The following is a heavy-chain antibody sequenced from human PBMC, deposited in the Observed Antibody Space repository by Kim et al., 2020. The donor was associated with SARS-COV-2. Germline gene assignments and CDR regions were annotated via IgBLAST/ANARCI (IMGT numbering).Heavy chain of an antibody. V-gene: IGHV4-59*11. CDR2: IYFTGST. J-gene: IGHJ5*02. D-gene: IGHD3-10*01. CDR1: GGSISSHY. CDR3: ARGPSAWRFDP. Sequence: SETLSLTCSVSGGSISSHYWSWIRRPPGEGLELLGYIYFTGSTNYNPSLKSRVTISVDTSKNQFFLKVTSVTAADTAAYYCARGPSAWRFDPRGQGTLV.